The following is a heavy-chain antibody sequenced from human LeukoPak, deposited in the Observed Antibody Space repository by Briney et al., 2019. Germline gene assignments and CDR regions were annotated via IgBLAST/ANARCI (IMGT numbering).Heavy chain of an antibody. J-gene: IGHJ5*02. Sequence: TGGSLRLSCAASGFTFSGSAMHWVRQASGKGLEWVGRIRSKANSYATAYAASVKGRFTISRDDSKNTAYLQMNSLKTEDTAVYYCTTLALGIPFDPWGQGTLVTVSS. CDR3: TTLALGIPFDP. CDR1: GFTFSGSA. CDR2: IRSKANSYAT. D-gene: IGHD3-16*02. V-gene: IGHV3-73*01.